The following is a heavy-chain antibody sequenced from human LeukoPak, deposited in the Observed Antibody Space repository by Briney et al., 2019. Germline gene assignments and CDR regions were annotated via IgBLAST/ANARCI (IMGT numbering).Heavy chain of an antibody. V-gene: IGHV3-7*03. Sequence: GGSLRLSCTVSGFTFSSYWMSWVRQAPGKGLEWVANINQGGSDKSYVDSVKGRFTISRDNSKNTLYLQMNSLRAEDTAVYYCARAKGYCSSTSCYDYGTWFDPWGQGTLVTVSS. CDR2: INQGGSDK. CDR3: ARAKGYCSSTSCYDYGTWFDP. D-gene: IGHD2-2*01. J-gene: IGHJ5*02. CDR1: GFTFSSYW.